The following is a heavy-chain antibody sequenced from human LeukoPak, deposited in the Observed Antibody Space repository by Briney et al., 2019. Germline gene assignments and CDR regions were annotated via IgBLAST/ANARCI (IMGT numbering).Heavy chain of an antibody. Sequence: PSETLSLTCTVSGGSISSSSYYWGWIRQPPGKGLEWIGSIYYSGSTYYNPSLKSRVTISVDTSKNQFSLRLSSVTAADTAVYYCARVRKYYYDSSGHHDYWGQGTLVTVSS. CDR2: IYYSGST. CDR3: ARVRKYYYDSSGHHDY. J-gene: IGHJ4*02. D-gene: IGHD3-22*01. V-gene: IGHV4-39*07. CDR1: GGSISSSSYY.